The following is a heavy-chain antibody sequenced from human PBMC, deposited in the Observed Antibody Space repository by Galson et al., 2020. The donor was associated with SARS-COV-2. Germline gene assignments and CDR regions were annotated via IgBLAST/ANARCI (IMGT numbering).Heavy chain of an antibody. CDR2: IYYIGST. CDR1: GGSIRSYY. Sequence: PSETLSLTCTVSGGSIRSYYWSWIRQPPGKGLEWIGFIYYIGSTNYNPSLRSRVIMSVDTSKNQFSLKLSSVTAADTAVYYCARISFPRIAVDATGDDGMDVWGQGTTVTVSS. D-gene: IGHD6-19*01. V-gene: IGHV4-59*01. CDR3: ARISFPRIAVDATGDDGMDV. J-gene: IGHJ6*01.